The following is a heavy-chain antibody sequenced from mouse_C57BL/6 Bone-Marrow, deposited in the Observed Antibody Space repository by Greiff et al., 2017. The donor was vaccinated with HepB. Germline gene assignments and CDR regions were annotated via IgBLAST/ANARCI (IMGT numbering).Heavy chain of an antibody. J-gene: IGHJ2*01. CDR3: ARYDRVYYFDY. Sequence: EVQLQQSGPELVKPGASVKISCKASGYTFTDYYMNWVKQSHGKSLEWIGDINPNNGGTSYNQKFKGKATLTVDKSSSTAYMELRSLTSEDSAVYYCARYDRVYYFDYWGQGTTLTVSS. V-gene: IGHV1-26*01. CDR1: GYTFTDYY. CDR2: INPNNGGT. D-gene: IGHD2-3*01.